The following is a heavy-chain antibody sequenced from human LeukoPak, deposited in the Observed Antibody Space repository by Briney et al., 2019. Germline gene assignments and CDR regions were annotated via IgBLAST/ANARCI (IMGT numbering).Heavy chain of an antibody. J-gene: IGHJ4*02. CDR3: ARHKGREPSNEFDY. V-gene: IGHV5-51*01. Sequence: GESPKISCKCSGYSLTSYWIGWVRQMPGKSLEWMGIIYPGDSDTRYSPSFQGQVTISADKSISTAYLQWSSLKASDTAMYYCARHKGREPSNEFDYWGQGTLVTVSS. D-gene: IGHD1-14*01. CDR2: IYPGDSDT. CDR1: GYSLTSYW.